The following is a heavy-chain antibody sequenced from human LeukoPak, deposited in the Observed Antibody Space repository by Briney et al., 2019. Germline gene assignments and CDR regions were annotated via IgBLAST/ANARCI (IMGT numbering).Heavy chain of an antibody. Sequence: PGGSLRLSCAASGFTFSSYSMNWVRQAPGKGLEWVSSISSSSSYIYYADSVKGRFTISRDNAKNSLYLQMNSLRAEDTAVYYCARAESANTAMGVYWGQGTLVTVSS. CDR2: ISSSSSYI. V-gene: IGHV3-21*01. CDR1: GFTFSSYS. D-gene: IGHD5-18*01. CDR3: ARAESANTAMGVY. J-gene: IGHJ4*02.